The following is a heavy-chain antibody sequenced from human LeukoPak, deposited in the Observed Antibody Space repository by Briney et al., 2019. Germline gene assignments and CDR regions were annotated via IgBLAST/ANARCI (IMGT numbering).Heavy chain of an antibody. V-gene: IGHV4-34*01. D-gene: IGHD2-2*02. J-gene: IGHJ4*02. CDR1: GGSFSGYY. CDR3: ARGRNLVPAAIPAKGSFDY. CDR2: INHSGST. Sequence: PSETLSLTSAVHGGSFSGYYWSWIRQPPGKGLEWIGDINHSGSTNYHPSLTRRVTISVDTSKNQLALELSSVTAADTAVYYCARGRNLVPAAIPAKGSFDYWGQGTLVTVSS.